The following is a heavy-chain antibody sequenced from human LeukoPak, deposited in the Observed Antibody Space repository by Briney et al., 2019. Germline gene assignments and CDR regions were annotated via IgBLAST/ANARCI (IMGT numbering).Heavy chain of an antibody. V-gene: IGHV3-21*01. D-gene: IGHD5/OR15-5a*01. CDR1: GFTFSSYS. CDR2: ISSSSSYM. Sequence: GGSLRLSCAASGFTFSSYSMNWVRQAPGKGLEWVSSISSSSSYMYYADSVKGRFTISRDNAKNSLYLQMNSLRAEDTAVYYCARDLRYYYGMDVWGQGTTVTVSS. J-gene: IGHJ6*02. CDR3: ARDLRYYYGMDV.